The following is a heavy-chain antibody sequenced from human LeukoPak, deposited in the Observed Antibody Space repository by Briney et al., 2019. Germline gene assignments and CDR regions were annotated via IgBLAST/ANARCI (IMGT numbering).Heavy chain of an antibody. V-gene: IGHV3-11*01. J-gene: IGHJ3*02. CDR2: ISSSGSTI. CDR3: ARDFCSGGSCYSVAGAYDAFDI. Sequence: PGGSLRLSCAASGFTFSDYYMSWIRQAPGKGLEWVSYISSSGSTIYYADSVKGRFTISRDNAKNSLYLQMNSLRAEDTAVYYCARDFCSGGSCYSVAGAYDAFDIWGQGTMVTVSS. D-gene: IGHD2-15*01. CDR1: GFTFSDYY.